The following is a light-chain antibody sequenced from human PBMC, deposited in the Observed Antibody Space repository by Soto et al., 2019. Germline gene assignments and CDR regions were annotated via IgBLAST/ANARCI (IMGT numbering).Light chain of an antibody. V-gene: IGLV2-23*01. CDR3: CSYAGSSTFYV. CDR1: SSDVGSYNL. Sequence: QAASVSGSPGQSITISCTGTSSDVGSYNLVSWYQQHPGKAPKLMIYEGSKRPSGVSNHFSGSKSGNTASLTISGLQAEDEADYYCCSYAGSSTFYVFGTGTKLTVL. J-gene: IGLJ1*01. CDR2: EGS.